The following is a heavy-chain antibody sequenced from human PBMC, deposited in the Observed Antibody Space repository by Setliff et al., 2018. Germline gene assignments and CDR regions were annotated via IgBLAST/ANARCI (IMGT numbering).Heavy chain of an antibody. CDR2: IIPVFRTA. CDR1: GGTFRTDG. V-gene: IGHV1-69*13. J-gene: IGHJ4*02. D-gene: IGHD3-22*01. CDR3: ARDTRDKYDSSGYYLSLDS. Sequence: SVKDSCKASGGTFRTDGFSWVRQAPGQGLEWMGRIIPVFRTANYAQKFRGRVTITADEVARTAYMELSTLRSEDTAVYYCARDTRDKYDSSGYYLSLDSWGQGSLVTVSS.